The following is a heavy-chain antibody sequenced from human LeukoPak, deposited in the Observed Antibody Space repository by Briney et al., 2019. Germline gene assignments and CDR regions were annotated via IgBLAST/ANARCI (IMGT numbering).Heavy chain of an antibody. CDR2: INPSGST. J-gene: IGHJ6*03. D-gene: IGHD3-22*01. CDR3: ARGRHDITRIVVVMTSVSYYLDG. V-gene: IGHV4-34*01. CDR1: GGSFSGYH. Sequence: SETLSLTCAVYGGSFSGYHWTWIRQSPGKGLEWIGDINPSGSTYYNPSLKSRLTISVDTSKNQFSLKLRSVTAADTAVYYCARGRHDITRIVVVMTSVSYYLDGWRKGATVT.